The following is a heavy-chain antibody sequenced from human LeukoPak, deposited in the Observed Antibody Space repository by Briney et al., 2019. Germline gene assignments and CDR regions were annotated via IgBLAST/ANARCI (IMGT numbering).Heavy chain of an antibody. D-gene: IGHD3-10*01. J-gene: IGHJ4*02. Sequence: PSETLSLTCDVYGASFTGYYWSWIRQSPGKGLEWIGEMNQRGSMNYNPSLKSRVTISVDTSKNQFSLKLSSVAAADTAAYYCARSSGSYYYFTLPDYFDYWGQGTLVTVSS. CDR3: ARSSGSYYYFTLPDYFDY. CDR2: MNQRGSM. CDR1: GASFTGYY. V-gene: IGHV4-34*01.